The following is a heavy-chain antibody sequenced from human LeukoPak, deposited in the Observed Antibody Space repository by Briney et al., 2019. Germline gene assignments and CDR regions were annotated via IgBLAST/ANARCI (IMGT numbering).Heavy chain of an antibody. V-gene: IGHV1-2*06. CDR1: GYTFTGYY. J-gene: IGHJ4*02. CDR3: ARHPYYDSRGYYVY. CDR2: INPNSGGT. D-gene: IGHD3-22*01. Sequence: ASVKVSCKASGYTFTGYYMHWVRQAPGQGLEWMGRINPNSGGTNYAQKFQGRVTMTTDTSTTTAYMELRSLRSDDTAIYYCARHPYYDSRGYYVYWGQGTLVTVSS.